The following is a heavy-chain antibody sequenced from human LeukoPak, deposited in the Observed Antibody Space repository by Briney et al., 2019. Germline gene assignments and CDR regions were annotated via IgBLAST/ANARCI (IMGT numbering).Heavy chain of an antibody. J-gene: IGHJ5*02. D-gene: IGHD3-22*01. CDR1: GFTFSSYS. V-gene: IGHV3-21*01. CDR2: ISSSSSYI. CDR3: AKGSRFMIVVVITT. Sequence: PGGSLRLSCAASGFTFSSYSMNWVRQAPGKGLEWVSSISSSSSYIYYADSVKGRFTISRDNAKNSLYLQMNSLRAEDTAVYYCAKGSRFMIVVVITTWGQGTLVTVSS.